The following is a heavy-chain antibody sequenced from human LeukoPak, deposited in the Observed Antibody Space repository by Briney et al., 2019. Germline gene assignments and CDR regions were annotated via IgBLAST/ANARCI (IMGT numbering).Heavy chain of an antibody. J-gene: IGHJ4*02. CDR1: GFTFSSYA. V-gene: IGHV3-30-3*01. CDR3: AREGRSYLVSYFDY. Sequence: GGSLRLSCAASGFTFSSYAMHWVRQGPGKGLEWVAVISYDGSNKYYADSVKGRFTISKDNSKNTLYLQMNSLRAEDTAVYYCAREGRSYLVSYFDYWGQGTLVTVSS. CDR2: ISYDGSNK. D-gene: IGHD1-26*01.